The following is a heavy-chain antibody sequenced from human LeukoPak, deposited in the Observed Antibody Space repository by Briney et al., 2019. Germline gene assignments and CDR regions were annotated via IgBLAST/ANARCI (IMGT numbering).Heavy chain of an antibody. CDR3: ARVATRYCSSTSCYVLDY. D-gene: IGHD2-2*01. CDR1: GGSISSGDYY. CDR2: IYYSGST. J-gene: IGHJ4*02. Sequence: PSQTLSLTCTVSGGSISSGDYYWSWIRQPPGKGLEWTGYIYYSGSTYYNPSLKSRVTISVDTSKNQFSLKLSSVTAADTAVYYCARVATRYCSSTSCYVLDYWGQGTLVTVSS. V-gene: IGHV4-30-4*08.